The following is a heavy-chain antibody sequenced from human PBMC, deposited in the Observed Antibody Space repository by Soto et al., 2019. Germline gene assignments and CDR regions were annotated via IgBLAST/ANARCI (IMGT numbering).Heavy chain of an antibody. CDR3: SRVPPQGGVRYYYEILDY. D-gene: IGHD3-22*01. CDR1: GFTFSTYA. V-gene: IGHV3-23*01. J-gene: IGHJ4*02. CDR2: ISGGGGDT. Sequence: EVQLLESGGGLVQPGGSLRLSCAASGFTFSTYAMTWVRRAPGMGLEWVSGISGGGGDTYYADSVKGRFTISRDNSKNTLYLQMNSLRAEDTAVYYCSRVPPQGGVRYYYEILDYWGQGTLVTVSS.